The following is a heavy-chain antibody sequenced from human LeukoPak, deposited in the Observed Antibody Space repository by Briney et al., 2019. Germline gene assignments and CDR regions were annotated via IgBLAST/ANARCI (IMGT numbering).Heavy chain of an antibody. J-gene: IGHJ4*02. Sequence: PSGTLSLTCTVSGGSVSSGSYYWSWIRQPPGRGLEWIGYIYYSGSANYNPSLKSRVTISVDTSKNQFSLKMSSVTAADTAVYYCASLEDTAMDHYFDYWGQGTLVTVSS. CDR2: IYYSGSA. V-gene: IGHV4-61*01. CDR3: ASLEDTAMDHYFDY. D-gene: IGHD5-18*01. CDR1: GGSVSSGSYY.